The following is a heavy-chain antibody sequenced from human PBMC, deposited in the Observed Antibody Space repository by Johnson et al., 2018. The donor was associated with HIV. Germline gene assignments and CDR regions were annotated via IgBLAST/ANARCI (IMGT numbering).Heavy chain of an antibody. Sequence: QVQLVESGGGVVRPGGSLRLSCAASGFIFGSFAMHWVRQAPGKGLEWVAVISYDGSHKYYAYSVKGRFTISRDNSKNSLYLQMNSLRAEDTALYYCAKGIRAVAERSVAFDIWGQGTMVTVSS. J-gene: IGHJ3*02. V-gene: IGHV3-30*18. D-gene: IGHD6-19*01. CDR3: AKGIRAVAERSVAFDI. CDR1: GFIFGSFA. CDR2: ISYDGSHK.